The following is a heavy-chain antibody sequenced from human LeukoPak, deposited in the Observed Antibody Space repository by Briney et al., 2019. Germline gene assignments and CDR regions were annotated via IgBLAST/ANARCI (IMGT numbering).Heavy chain of an antibody. CDR1: GGSISSGSYY. D-gene: IGHD6-13*01. CDR2: IYTSGST. CDR3: ARKIAAAGPEG. J-gene: IGHJ3*01. V-gene: IGHV4-61*02. Sequence: SETLSLTCTVSGGSISSGSYYWSWIRQPAGKGLEWIGRIYTSGSTNYNPSLKSRVTISVDTSKNQFSLKLSSVTAADTAVYYCARKIAAAGPEGWGQGTMVTVSS.